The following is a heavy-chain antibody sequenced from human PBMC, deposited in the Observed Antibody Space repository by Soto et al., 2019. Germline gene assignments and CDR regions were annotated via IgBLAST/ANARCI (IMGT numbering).Heavy chain of an antibody. CDR2: IYNSGIT. Sequence: TLSLTCTVSGGSISSGDYSWSWVRQSPGKGLEWIGHIYNSGITYYNPSLKSRVVISIDTSRNQFSLRLNSLTAADRAVYFCARGVTVFGLVSRFWFDPWGQGTVVTVSS. J-gene: IGHJ5*02. V-gene: IGHV4-30-4*01. CDR3: ARGVTVFGLVSRFWFDP. D-gene: IGHD3-3*01. CDR1: GGSISSGDYS.